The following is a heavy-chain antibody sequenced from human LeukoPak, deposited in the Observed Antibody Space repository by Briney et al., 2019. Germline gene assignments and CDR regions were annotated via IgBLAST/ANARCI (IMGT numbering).Heavy chain of an antibody. CDR1: GFTFSSYA. CDR2: ISSNGGST. D-gene: IGHD3-10*01. J-gene: IGHJ6*03. V-gene: IGHV3-64*01. Sequence: GGSLRLSCAASGFTFSSYAMHWVRQAPGKGLEYVSAISSNGGSTYYANSVKGRFTISRDNSKNTLYLQMGSLRAEDMAVYYCARGGLGSPHYMDVWGKGTTVTVSS. CDR3: ARGGLGSPHYMDV.